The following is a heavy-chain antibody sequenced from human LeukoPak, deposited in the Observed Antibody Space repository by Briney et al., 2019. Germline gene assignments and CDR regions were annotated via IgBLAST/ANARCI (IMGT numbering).Heavy chain of an antibody. CDR1: GFTFADYA. Sequence: GGSLRLSCAASGFTFADYAMHWVRQAPGKGLGWVAGISWISGSIGYADSVKGRFTISTDNAKNSLYRQIDSLRAEDTAFNYCAKGQFWSGYEIWFDPWGQGTLVTV. D-gene: IGHD3-3*01. J-gene: IGHJ5*02. CDR2: ISWISGSI. V-gene: IGHV3-9*01. CDR3: AKGQFWSGYEIWFDP.